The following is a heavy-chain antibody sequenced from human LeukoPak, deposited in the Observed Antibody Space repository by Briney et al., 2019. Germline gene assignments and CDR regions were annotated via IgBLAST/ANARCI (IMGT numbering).Heavy chain of an antibody. CDR3: VRGPYGSSISNWFDP. J-gene: IGHJ5*02. V-gene: IGHV4-59*01. D-gene: IGHD3-10*01. CDR2: TYYSGDT. CDR1: GGSITGYS. Sequence: SETLSLTCSVSGGSITGYSWSWIRQPPGRGLEWIGYTYYSGDTYYNASLKSRVSFSVDTSQKQFSLKLKSVTAADTAVYYCVRGPYGSSISNWFDPWGQGILVIVSS.